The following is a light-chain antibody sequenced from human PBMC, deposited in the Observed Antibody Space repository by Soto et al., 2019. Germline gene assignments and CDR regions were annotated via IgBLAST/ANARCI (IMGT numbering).Light chain of an antibody. CDR3: QQRRDWPLT. CDR1: QSISEITSHY. Sequence: EIVLTQSPATLSLSPGERATLSCRASQSISEITSHYLAWYQQKSGQAPRLLIYDASNRATGIPPRFSGSGSGTDFTLTISSLEPEDFAVYYCQQRRDWPLTFGGGTRLEIK. V-gene: IGKV3-11*01. CDR2: DAS. J-gene: IGKJ4*01.